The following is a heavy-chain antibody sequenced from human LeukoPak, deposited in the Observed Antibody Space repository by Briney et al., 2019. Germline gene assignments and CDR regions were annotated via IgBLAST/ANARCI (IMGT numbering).Heavy chain of an antibody. CDR3: AKEGAGIEGTGYFDN. CDR1: GFTFSSYA. V-gene: IGHV3-23*01. D-gene: IGHD1-26*01. Sequence: PGGSLRLSCAASGFTFSSYAMSWVRQAPGKGLEWVSGISATGDDTYYANSVKGRFTISRDNSKNTLSLQMNSPRAEDTGVYYCAKEGAGIEGTGYFDNWGQGTLVTVSS. J-gene: IGHJ4*02. CDR2: ISATGDDT.